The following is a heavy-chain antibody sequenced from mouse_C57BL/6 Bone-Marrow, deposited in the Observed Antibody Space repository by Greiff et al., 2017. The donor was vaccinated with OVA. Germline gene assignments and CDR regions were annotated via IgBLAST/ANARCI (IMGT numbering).Heavy chain of an antibody. CDR3: TTGPNWGFAY. CDR1: GFNIKDDY. Sequence: EVKLMESGAELVRPGASVKLSCTASGFNIKDDYMHWVKQRPEQGLEWIGWIDLENGDTEYASKFQGKATITADTSSNTAYLQLSSLTSEDTAVYYCTTGPNWGFAYWGQGTLVTVSA. V-gene: IGHV14-4*01. D-gene: IGHD4-1*01. J-gene: IGHJ3*01. CDR2: IDLENGDT.